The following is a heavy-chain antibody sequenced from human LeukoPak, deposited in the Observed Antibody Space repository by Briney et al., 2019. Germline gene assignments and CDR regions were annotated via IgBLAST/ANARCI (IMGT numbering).Heavy chain of an antibody. CDR3: ARDYSGWFDP. CDR2: SNHSGSA. V-gene: IGHV4-34*01. Sequence: SETLSLTCAVYGGSFSGYFWSWIRQPPGKGLEWLGESNHSGSASYNPSLKTRVTISLDTSKKQFSLNLSSVTAADTAVYYCARDYSGWFDPWGQGTLVTVSS. CDR1: GGSFSGYF. J-gene: IGHJ5*02. D-gene: IGHD2-21*01.